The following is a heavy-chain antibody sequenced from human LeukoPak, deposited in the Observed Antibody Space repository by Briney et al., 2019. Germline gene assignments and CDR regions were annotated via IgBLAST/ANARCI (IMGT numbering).Heavy chain of an antibody. CDR2: IYYSGST. D-gene: IGHD2-2*01. CDR1: GGSISRSSYY. V-gene: IGHV4-39*01. J-gene: IGHJ4*02. CDR3: ARSVVVPAAFYY. Sequence: SETLSLTCTVSGGSISRSSYYWGWIRQPPGKGLEWIGSIYYSGSTYYNPSLKSRVTISVDTSKNQFSLKLSSVTAADTAVYYCARSVVVPAAFYYWGQGTLVTVSS.